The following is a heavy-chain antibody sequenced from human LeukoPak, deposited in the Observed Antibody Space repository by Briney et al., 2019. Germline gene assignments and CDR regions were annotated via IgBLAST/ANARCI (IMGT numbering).Heavy chain of an antibody. D-gene: IGHD3-16*01. CDR1: GFTFSSYG. J-gene: IGHJ4*02. CDR2: ISYDGSNK. CDR3: AKDSQPLYGWDFDY. Sequence: GGSLRPSCAASGFTFSSYGMHWVRQAPGKGLEWVAVISYDGSNKYYADSVKGRFTISRDNSKNTLYLQMNSLRAEDTAVYYCAKDSQPLYGWDFDYWGQGTLVTVSS. V-gene: IGHV3-30*18.